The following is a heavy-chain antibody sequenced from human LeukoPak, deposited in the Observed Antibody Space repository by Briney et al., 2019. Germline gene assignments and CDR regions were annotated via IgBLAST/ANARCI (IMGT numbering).Heavy chain of an antibody. CDR2: ISSSSSYI. CDR1: GFTFSSYS. D-gene: IGHD2-8*01. Sequence: GGSLRLSCAASGFTFSSYSMNWVRQAPGKGLEWVSSISSSSSYIYYADSVKGRFTISRDTSKNTLTLSLQMNSLRPEDTSIYYCARGGLTGIFDYWGQGTLVTVSS. V-gene: IGHV3-21*01. J-gene: IGHJ4*02. CDR3: ARGGLTGIFDY.